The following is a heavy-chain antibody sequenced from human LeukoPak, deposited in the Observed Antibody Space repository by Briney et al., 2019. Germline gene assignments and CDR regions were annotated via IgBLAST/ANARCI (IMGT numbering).Heavy chain of an antibody. J-gene: IGHJ4*02. Sequence: SETLSLTCTVSGGSISSYYWSWIRQPPGKGLEWIGYIYYSGSTNYNPSLKSRVTISVDTSKNQFSLKLSSVTAADTAVYSCARGGRKRSGSNFDYWGQGTLVTVSS. CDR2: IYYSGST. CDR1: GGSISSYY. V-gene: IGHV4-59*01. D-gene: IGHD3-3*01. CDR3: ARGGRKRSGSNFDY.